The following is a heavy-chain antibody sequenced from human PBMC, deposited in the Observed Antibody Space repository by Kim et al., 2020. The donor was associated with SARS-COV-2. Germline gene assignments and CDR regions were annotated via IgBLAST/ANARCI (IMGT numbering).Heavy chain of an antibody. Sequence: GGSLRLSCAASGFAIGGYWMAWLRQFPGKGLEWVANIKPDGSLKFYVDSVEGRFTVSRDNVKNSVYLQMDGLRPEDTAVYYCARDDGLRSIAHWGQGVLV. CDR3: ARDDGLRSIAH. J-gene: IGHJ4*02. V-gene: IGHV3-7*01. CDR2: IKPDGSLK. D-gene: IGHD2-15*01. CDR1: GFAIGGYW.